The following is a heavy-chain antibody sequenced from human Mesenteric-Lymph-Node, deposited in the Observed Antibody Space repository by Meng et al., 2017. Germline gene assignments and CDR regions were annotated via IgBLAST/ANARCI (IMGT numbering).Heavy chain of an antibody. V-gene: IGHV4-34*01. D-gene: IGHD1-1*01. J-gene: IGHJ5*02. CDR1: GGSFSSYY. Sequence: QALHLRLSTGLLTPPTSSSLSSVVYGGSFSSYYWSWIRQPPRKELEWIVEINHSESTNYNPSLKSRVTISVDTSNNQFALKLSSVTAADTAVYYCATGQGQSWFDPWGKGPLVTVSS. CDR3: ATGQGQSWFDP. CDR2: INHSEST.